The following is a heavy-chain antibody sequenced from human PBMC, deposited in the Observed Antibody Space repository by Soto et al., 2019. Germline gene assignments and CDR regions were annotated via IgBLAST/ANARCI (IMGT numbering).Heavy chain of an antibody. J-gene: IGHJ4*01. D-gene: IGHD3-10*01. CDR3: ARGSGYDSGACVNHYLDY. CDR2: IKMDASEK. CDR1: GVTFVSYW. V-gene: IGHV3-7*01. Sequence: EVQLVESGGGLVQPGGSLRLSCAASGVTFVSYWMSWVRQAPGKGLEWLATIKMDASEKKYVDSVKGRFTMCRDNAKKSMHLQMDSLRAAHTAVYYCARGSGYDSGACVNHYLDYWCHGPMVTVSS.